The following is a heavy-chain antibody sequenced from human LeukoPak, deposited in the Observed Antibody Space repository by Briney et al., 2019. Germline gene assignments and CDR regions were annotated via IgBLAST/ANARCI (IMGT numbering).Heavy chain of an antibody. CDR3: ARGSPPRRNYDSRGYYSYYFDY. Sequence: GASVKVSCKVSGYTLSELSMHWVRQPPGKGLEWMGGSDPDTGEALYAQKLQGRVTMTTDTSTSTVYMELRSLRSDDTAVYYCARGSPPRRNYDSRGYYSYYFDYWGQGTLVTVSS. CDR1: GYTLSELS. CDR2: SDPDTGEA. J-gene: IGHJ4*02. D-gene: IGHD3-22*01. V-gene: IGHV1-24*01.